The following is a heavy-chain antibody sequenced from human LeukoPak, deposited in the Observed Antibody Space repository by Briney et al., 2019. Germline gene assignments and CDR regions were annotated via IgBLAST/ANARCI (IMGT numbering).Heavy chain of an antibody. D-gene: IGHD2-2*01. CDR2: IKQDESEK. V-gene: IGHV3-7*01. CDR1: GFSLRNYW. CDR3: ARALDSSSSRYQAFEY. Sequence: PGGSLRLSCVAYGFSLRNYWMSWVRQAPGKGLEWVANIKQDESEKYYVDSVKGRFTISRDNAKNSLYLQMNSLRAEDTAVYYCARALDSSSSRYQAFEYWGQGTLVTVSS. J-gene: IGHJ4*02.